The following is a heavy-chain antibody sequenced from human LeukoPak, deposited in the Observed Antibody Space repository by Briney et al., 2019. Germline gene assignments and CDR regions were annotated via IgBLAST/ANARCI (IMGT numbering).Heavy chain of an antibody. CDR1: GFTFSSYG. V-gene: IGHV3-30*02. Sequence: GGSLRLSCAASGFTFSSYGMHWVRQAPGKGLEWVAFIRYDGSNKYYADSVKGRFTISRDNSKNTLFLQMNSLRAEDTAVYYCAKETDSSGPFDYWGQGTLVTGSS. CDR2: IRYDGSNK. D-gene: IGHD3-22*01. J-gene: IGHJ4*02. CDR3: AKETDSSGPFDY.